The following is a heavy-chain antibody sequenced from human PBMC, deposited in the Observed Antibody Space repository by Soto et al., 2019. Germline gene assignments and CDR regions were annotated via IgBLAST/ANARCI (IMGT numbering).Heavy chain of an antibody. J-gene: IGHJ3*02. D-gene: IGHD3-22*01. CDR3: PKVRINMITDAAFDI. V-gene: IGHV3-30*18. CDR1: GSTFSSYG. Sequence: GGSLRLSCAASGSTFSSYGMHWVRQAPGKGLEWVAVISYDGSNKYYADSVKGRFTISRDNSKNTLYLQMNSLRAEDTAVYYCPKVRINMITDAAFDIWGQGTMVTVSS. CDR2: ISYDGSNK.